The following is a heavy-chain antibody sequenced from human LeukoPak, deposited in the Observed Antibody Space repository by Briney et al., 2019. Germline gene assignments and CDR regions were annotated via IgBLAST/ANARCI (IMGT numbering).Heavy chain of an antibody. D-gene: IGHD3-22*01. CDR3: ATYDSSGYPLGY. Sequence: ASVKVSCKASGYTFTGYYVHWVRQAPGQGLEWMGRVNPNSGGTNYAQKFQGRVTMTRDTSISTAYMELSRLRSDDTAVYYCATYDSSGYPLGYWGQGTLVTVSS. V-gene: IGHV1-2*06. CDR2: VNPNSGGT. J-gene: IGHJ4*02. CDR1: GYTFTGYY.